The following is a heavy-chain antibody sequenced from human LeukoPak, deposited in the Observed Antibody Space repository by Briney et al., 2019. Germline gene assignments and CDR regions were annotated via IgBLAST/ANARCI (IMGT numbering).Heavy chain of an antibody. V-gene: IGHV3-23*01. CDR3: AKSPSKTSRLVDY. CDR1: GLTFSSYA. J-gene: IGHJ4*02. Sequence: GGSLRLSCAASGLTFSSYAMSWVRQAPGKGLEWVSAISGSGGSTYYADSVKGRFTISRDNSKNTLYLQMNSLRAEDAAVYYCAKSPSKTSRLVDYWGQGTLVTVSS. CDR2: ISGSGGST.